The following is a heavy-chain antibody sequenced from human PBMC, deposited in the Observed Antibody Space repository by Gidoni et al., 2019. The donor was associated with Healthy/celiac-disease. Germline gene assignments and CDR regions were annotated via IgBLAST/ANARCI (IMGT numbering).Heavy chain of an antibody. D-gene: IGHD6-13*01. V-gene: IGHV3-33*01. J-gene: IGHJ6*02. Sequence: QVQLVESGGGVVQPGRSLRLSWAASGFPLSSYGMHWVRQAPGKGLAWVAVRRYDGSNKYYADSVKGRFTISRDNSKNTLYLQMNSLRAEDTAVYYCARDGYSSSWYGPYGMDVWGQGTTVTVSS. CDR2: RRYDGSNK. CDR1: GFPLSSYG. CDR3: ARDGYSSSWYGPYGMDV.